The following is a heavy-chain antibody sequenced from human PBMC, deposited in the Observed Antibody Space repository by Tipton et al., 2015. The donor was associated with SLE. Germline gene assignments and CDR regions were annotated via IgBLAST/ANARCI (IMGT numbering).Heavy chain of an antibody. CDR3: ARHSNERGFSLDH. Sequence: TLSLTCTVSGDSISNSPYYWGWIRQPPGKGLQWIGNIYYSGITHYNPSLKSRVTISVDTSKNQFSLNLTSVTAADTAVYYCARHSNERGFSLDHWGLGTLVTVSS. D-gene: IGHD1-1*01. CDR2: IYYSGIT. J-gene: IGHJ4*02. CDR1: GDSISNSPYY. V-gene: IGHV4-39*01.